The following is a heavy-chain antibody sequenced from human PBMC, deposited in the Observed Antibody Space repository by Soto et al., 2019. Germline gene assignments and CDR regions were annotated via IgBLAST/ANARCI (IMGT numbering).Heavy chain of an antibody. V-gene: IGHV4-59*01. CDR1: GGSISSYY. D-gene: IGHD2-2*01. CDR2: IYYSGST. Sequence: SETLSLTCTVSGGSISSYYWSWIRQPPGKGLEWIGYIYYSGSTNYNPSLKSRVTISVDTSKNQFSLKLSSVTAADTAVYYCARDLGYCSSTSCARDAFDIWGQGTMVTVSS. J-gene: IGHJ3*02. CDR3: ARDLGYCSSTSCARDAFDI.